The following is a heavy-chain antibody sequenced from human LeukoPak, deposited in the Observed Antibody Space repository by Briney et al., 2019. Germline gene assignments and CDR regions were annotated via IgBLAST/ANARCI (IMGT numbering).Heavy chain of an antibody. CDR2: IWYDGSNK. CDR1: GFTFSSYG. V-gene: IGHV3-33*01. Sequence: GGSLRLSCAASGFTFSSYGTHWVRQAPGKGLEWVAVIWYDGSNKYYADSVKGRFTISRDNSKNTLYLQMNSLRAEDTAVYYCARGNDYDYGDYELDYWGQGTLVTVSS. CDR3: ARGNDYDYGDYELDY. J-gene: IGHJ4*02. D-gene: IGHD4-17*01.